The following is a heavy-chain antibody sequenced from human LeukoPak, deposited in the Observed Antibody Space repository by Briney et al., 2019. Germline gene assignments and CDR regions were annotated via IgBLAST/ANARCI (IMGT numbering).Heavy chain of an antibody. CDR3: ARSYCSSTSCYTVGYWFDP. Sequence: SQTLSLTCTVSGSYISSGGYYWSWIRPHQGKGLEWIGYIYCSGSTYYNPSLKSRVTISVDTSKNQFSLKLSSVTAADTAVYYCARSYCSSTSCYTVGYWFDPWGQGTLVTVSS. CDR2: IYCSGST. J-gene: IGHJ5*02. V-gene: IGHV4-31*03. D-gene: IGHD2-2*02. CDR1: GSYISSGGYY.